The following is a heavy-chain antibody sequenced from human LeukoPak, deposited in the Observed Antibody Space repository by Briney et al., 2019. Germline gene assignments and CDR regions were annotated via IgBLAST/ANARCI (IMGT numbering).Heavy chain of an antibody. CDR2: ISAYNGNT. CDR3: ARDWVEEVPAAIGDLDY. CDR1: GYTFTSYG. D-gene: IGHD2-2*02. V-gene: IGHV1-18*01. J-gene: IGHJ4*02. Sequence: ASVKVSCKASGYTFTSYGISWVRQAPGQGLEWMGWISAYNGNTNYAQKLQGRVTMTTDTSTSTAYMELRSLRSDDTAVYYCARDWVEEVPAAIGDLDYWGQGTLVTVSS.